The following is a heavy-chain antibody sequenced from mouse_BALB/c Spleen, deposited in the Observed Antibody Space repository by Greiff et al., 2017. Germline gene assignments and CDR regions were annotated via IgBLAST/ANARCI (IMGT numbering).Heavy chain of an antibody. J-gene: IGHJ4*01. V-gene: IGHV5-4*02. CDR1: GFTFSDYY. CDR2: ISDGGSYT. D-gene: IGHD2-1*01. CDR3: ARGDGNYYAMDY. Sequence: EVQGVESGGGLVKPGGSLKLSCAASGFTFSDYYMYWVRQTPEKRLEWVATISDGGSYTYYPDSVKGRFTISRDNAKNNLYLQMSSLKSEDTAMYYCARGDGNYYAMDYWGQGTSVTVSS.